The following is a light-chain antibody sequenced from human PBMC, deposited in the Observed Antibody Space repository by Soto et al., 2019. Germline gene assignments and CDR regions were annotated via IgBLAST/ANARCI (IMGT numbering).Light chain of an antibody. CDR1: SSDVGGYNS. Sequence: QSALTQPASVSGSPGQSITISCTGASSDVGGYNSVSWYQQQPGKAPKVMIYDVTNRPSGVSSRFSCSKSGSTASLTISGLQAEDEADFYCSSYTSSGTLVFGTGTKVTVL. V-gene: IGLV2-14*01. J-gene: IGLJ1*01. CDR3: SSYTSSGTLV. CDR2: DVT.